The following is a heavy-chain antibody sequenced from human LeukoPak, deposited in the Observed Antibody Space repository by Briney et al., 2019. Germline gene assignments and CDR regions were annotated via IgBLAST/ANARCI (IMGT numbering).Heavy chain of an antibody. CDR3: ARLLDYDSTYYYMDV. D-gene: IGHD4-17*01. CDR2: IYPGDSDT. CDR1: GYNFLTFW. Sequence: GASLKISCETSGYNFLTFWIAWVRQMPGKGLEWMGDIYPGDSDTRYSPSFQGQVSISVDTSLSTAYLQWRSLRASDTAMYYCARLLDYDSTYYYMDVWGIGTSVIVS. J-gene: IGHJ6*03. V-gene: IGHV5-51*03.